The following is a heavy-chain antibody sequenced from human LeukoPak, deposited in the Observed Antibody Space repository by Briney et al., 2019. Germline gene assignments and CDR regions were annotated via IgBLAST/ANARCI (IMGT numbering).Heavy chain of an antibody. CDR3: ANLQRDDSSGYYYSY. CDR2: ISGSGGST. D-gene: IGHD3-22*01. Sequence: GGSLRLSCAASGFTFSSYAMSWVRQAPGKGLEWVSAISGSGGSTYYADSVKGRFTISRDNSKNTLYLQMNSLRAEDTAVYYCANLQRDDSSGYYYSYWGQGTLVTVSS. CDR1: GFTFSSYA. J-gene: IGHJ4*02. V-gene: IGHV3-23*01.